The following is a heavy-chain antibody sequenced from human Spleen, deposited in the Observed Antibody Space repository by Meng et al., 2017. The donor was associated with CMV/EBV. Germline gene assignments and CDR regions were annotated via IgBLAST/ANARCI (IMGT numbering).Heavy chain of an antibody. CDR2: ISAYNGNT. Sequence: ASVKVSCKASGYIFASYGISWVRQAPGQGLEWMGWISAYNGNTNYAQKFQDRVTMTTDTSTSTAYLELRSLRSDDTAVYYCASAGGITREIHYWGQGTLVTVSS. CDR3: ASAGGITREIHY. J-gene: IGHJ4*02. V-gene: IGHV1-18*01. D-gene: IGHD3-10*01. CDR1: GYIFASYG.